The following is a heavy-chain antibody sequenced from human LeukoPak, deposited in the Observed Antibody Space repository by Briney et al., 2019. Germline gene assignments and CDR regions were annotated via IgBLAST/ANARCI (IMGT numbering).Heavy chain of an antibody. CDR1: GFTFSSYW. Sequence: PGGSLRLSCAASGFTFSSYWMSWVRQAPGKGLEWVANIKQDGSEKYYVDSVKGRFTISRDNSKNTLYLQMNSLRAEDTAVYYCARGAVPAASTFYYYYGMDVWGQGTTVTVSS. CDR3: ARGAVPAASTFYYYYGMDV. V-gene: IGHV3-7*01. CDR2: IKQDGSEK. D-gene: IGHD2-2*01. J-gene: IGHJ6*02.